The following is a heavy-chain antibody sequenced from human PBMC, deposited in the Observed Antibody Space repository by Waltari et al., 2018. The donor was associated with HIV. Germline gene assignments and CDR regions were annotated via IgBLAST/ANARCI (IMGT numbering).Heavy chain of an antibody. D-gene: IGHD2-2*01. CDR3: ARRGPGIYASNWYFDL. CDR2: FFHRGST. Sequence: QLQESGPEVVKPSETLSLTCSVSGGSISNNASFWGWIRQPPGRGLEWIGSFFHRGSTYYNPSLSSRTSISRDTSRNQFSLSLSSVTAADTAVYYCARRGPGIYASNWYFDLWGRGSLVTVSS. V-gene: IGHV4-39*01. CDR1: GGSISNNASF. J-gene: IGHJ2*01.